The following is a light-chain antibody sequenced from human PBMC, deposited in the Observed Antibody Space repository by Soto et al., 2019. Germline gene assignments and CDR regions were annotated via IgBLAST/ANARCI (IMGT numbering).Light chain of an antibody. J-gene: IGLJ1*01. Sequence: QSVLTQPASGSGSPGQSITISCTGTSSDVGGYNYVSWYQQHPGKAPKLMIYEVSNRPSGVSNRFSGSKSGNTASLTISGLQAEDEADYYCNSYTSSSTYVFGTGTKVTVL. V-gene: IGLV2-14*01. CDR3: NSYTSSSTYV. CDR2: EVS. CDR1: SSDVGGYNY.